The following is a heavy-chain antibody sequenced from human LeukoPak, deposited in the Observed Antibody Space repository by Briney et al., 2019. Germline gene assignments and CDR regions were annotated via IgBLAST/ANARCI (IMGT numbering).Heavy chain of an antibody. CDR1: GYTFTSYD. J-gene: IGHJ5*02. CDR2: VNPKTGNT. Sequence: GASVKVSCKASGYTFTSYDINWVRQATGQGLEWMGWVNPKTGNTGYAQNFQGRVTMTRDTSISTAYMELTSLRSEDTALYYCARDGASGFGFNWFDPWGQGTLVTVSS. D-gene: IGHD1-26*01. V-gene: IGHV1-8*01. CDR3: ARDGASGFGFNWFDP.